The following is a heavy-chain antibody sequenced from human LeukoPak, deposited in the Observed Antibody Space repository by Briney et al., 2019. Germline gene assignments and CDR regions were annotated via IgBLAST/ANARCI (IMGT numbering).Heavy chain of an antibody. CDR3: AKREASGWYEELYYYYYMDV. CDR1: GFTFSSYG. V-gene: IGHV3-30*02. D-gene: IGHD6-19*01. CDR2: IRYDGSNK. J-gene: IGHJ6*03. Sequence: TGGSLRLSCAASGFTFSSYGMHWVRQAPGKVLEWLAFIRYDGSNKYYADSVKGRFTISRDNSKNTLYLQMNSLRAEDTAVYYCAKREASGWYEELYYYYYMDVWGKGTTVTVSS.